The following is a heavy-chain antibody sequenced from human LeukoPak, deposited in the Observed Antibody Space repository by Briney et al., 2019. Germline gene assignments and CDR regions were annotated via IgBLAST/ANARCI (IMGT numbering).Heavy chain of an antibody. CDR1: GFTSSSYA. CDR3: AKVRNYFDSSGRHFDY. Sequence: GGSLRLSCAASGFTSSSYAMTWVRQAPGKGLEWVSVISASGGTTYYGDSVKGRFTISRDNSKNTLYLQMNRLRAEDTAVYYSAKVRNYFDSSGRHFDYWGQGTPVTVSS. V-gene: IGHV3-23*01. J-gene: IGHJ4*02. D-gene: IGHD3-22*01. CDR2: ISASGGTT.